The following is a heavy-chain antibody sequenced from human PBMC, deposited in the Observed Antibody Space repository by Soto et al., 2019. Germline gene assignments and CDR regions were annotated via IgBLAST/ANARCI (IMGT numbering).Heavy chain of an antibody. D-gene: IGHD2-2*01. CDR3: ARTSGHIFGDSVDVPAAIVGYYYGMDV. Sequence: QVQLVESGGGVVQPGRSLRLSCAASGFTFSSYAMHWVRQAPGKGLEWVAVISYDGSNKSYADSVKGRFTISRDNSKNTLYLQMTSLRADETAVYYCARTSGHIFGDSVDVPAAIVGYYYGMDVWGQGTTVTVSS. CDR2: ISYDGSNK. CDR1: GFTFSSYA. J-gene: IGHJ6*02. V-gene: IGHV3-30-3*01.